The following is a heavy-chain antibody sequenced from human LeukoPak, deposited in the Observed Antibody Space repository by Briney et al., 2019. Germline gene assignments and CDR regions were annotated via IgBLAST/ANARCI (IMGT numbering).Heavy chain of an antibody. J-gene: IGHJ4*02. CDR3: ARTGHSSGYSAPDF. V-gene: IGHV3-74*01. CDR1: GFTFSSYW. CDR2: IKRDGSRT. D-gene: IGHD3-22*01. Sequence: PGGSLRLSCAASGFTFSSYWMHWVRQAPGKGLVWVSLIKRDGSRTYYADSVKGRCTISRDNAKSTLYLQMNSLRAEDTAVYYCARTGHSSGYSAPDFWGQGTLVTVSP.